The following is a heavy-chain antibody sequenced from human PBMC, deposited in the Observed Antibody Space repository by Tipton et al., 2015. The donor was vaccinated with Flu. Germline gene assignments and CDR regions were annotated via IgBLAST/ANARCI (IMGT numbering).Heavy chain of an antibody. D-gene: IGHD4-11*01. CDR3: ARRDYSNYVSEPKNWFDP. V-gene: IGHV4-39*01. CDR1: GGSISSSSDY. CDR2: IYSSGRT. J-gene: IGHJ5*02. Sequence: TLSLTCNVSGGSISSSSDYWGLIRQPPGKGLEWIGTIYSSGRTYFNPSLRSRVTISVDTSKNQFSLRLSSVTAADTAVYYCARRDYSNYVSEPKNWFDPWGQGILVTASS.